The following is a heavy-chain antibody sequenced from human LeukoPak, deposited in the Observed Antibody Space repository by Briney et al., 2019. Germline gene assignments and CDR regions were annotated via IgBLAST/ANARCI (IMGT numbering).Heavy chain of an antibody. V-gene: IGHV1-2*06. J-gene: IGHJ3*02. CDR2: INPNSGGT. Sequence: ASVKVSCKASGYTFTGYYMHWVRQAPGQGLEWMGRINPNSGGTNYAQKFQGKVTMTRDTSISTAYMELSRLRSDDTAVYYCARDLSIATKAFDIWGQGTMVTVSS. CDR3: ARDLSIATKAFDI. D-gene: IGHD6-6*01. CDR1: GYTFTGYY.